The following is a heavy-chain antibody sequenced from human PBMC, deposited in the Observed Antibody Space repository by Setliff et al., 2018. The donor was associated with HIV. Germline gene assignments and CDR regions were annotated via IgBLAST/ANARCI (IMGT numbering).Heavy chain of an antibody. V-gene: IGHV3-7*01. CDR3: AKDLYYYDSSGYEDFQH. CDR2: IKEDGSEK. CDR1: GLTLSSYW. D-gene: IGHD3-22*01. J-gene: IGHJ1*01. Sequence: PGGSLRLSCAASGLTLSSYWMSWVRQAPGKGLEWMANIKEDGSEKYYVDSVKGRFTISRDNTKNSLYLQMNSMRAEDTAVYYCAKDLYYYDSSGYEDFQHWGQGTLVTVSS.